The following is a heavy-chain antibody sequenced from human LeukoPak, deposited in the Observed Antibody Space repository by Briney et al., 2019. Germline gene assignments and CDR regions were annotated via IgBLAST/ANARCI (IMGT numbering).Heavy chain of an antibody. V-gene: IGHV3-66*01. Sequence: GGSLRLSCAASEFSVGSNYMTWVRQAPGKGLEWVSVIYSGGNTYYADSVKGRFTVSRDNSKNTLYLQMNSLRAEDTAVYYCAGSRFSSGWYQEDYWGQGTLVTVSS. J-gene: IGHJ4*02. CDR1: EFSVGSNY. CDR2: IYSGGNT. CDR3: AGSRFSSGWYQEDY. D-gene: IGHD6-19*01.